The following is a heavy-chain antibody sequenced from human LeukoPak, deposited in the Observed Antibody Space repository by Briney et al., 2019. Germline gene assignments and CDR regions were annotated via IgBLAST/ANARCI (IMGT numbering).Heavy chain of an antibody. CDR2: IYYSGST. CDR3: AREDAHSSSGCHFDY. D-gene: IGHD6-19*01. CDR1: GGSISSYY. J-gene: IGHJ4*02. V-gene: IGHV4-39*07. Sequence: SETLSLTCTVSGGSISSYYWSWIRQPPGKGLEWIGSIYYSGSTYYNPSLKSRVTISVDTSKNQFSLKLSSVTAADTAVYYCAREDAHSSSGCHFDYWGQGTLVTVSS.